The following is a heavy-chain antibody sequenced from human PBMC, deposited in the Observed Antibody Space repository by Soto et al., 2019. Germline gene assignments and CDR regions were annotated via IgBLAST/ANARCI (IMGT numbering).Heavy chain of an antibody. CDR3: ARTDLAARQTHGFDI. Sequence: PGGSLRLSCAASGFTFSSYAMHWVRQAPGKGLEYVSAISSNGGSTYYANSVKGRFTISRDNSKNTLYLQMGSLRAEDMAVYYCARTDLAARQTHGFDIWGKETMVSV. CDR2: ISSNGGST. CDR1: GFTFSSYA. J-gene: IGHJ3*02. V-gene: IGHV3-64*01. D-gene: IGHD6-6*01.